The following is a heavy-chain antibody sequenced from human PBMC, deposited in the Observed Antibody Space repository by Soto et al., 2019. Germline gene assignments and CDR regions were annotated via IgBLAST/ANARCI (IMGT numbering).Heavy chain of an antibody. CDR1: GFTFSSYG. J-gene: IGHJ4*02. D-gene: IGHD3-10*01. CDR3: ARLGRGDLDY. CDR2: IWYDGSNK. V-gene: IGHV3-33*01. Sequence: QVQLVESGGCVVQPGRSLRLSCAASGFTFSSYGMHWVRQAPGKGLEWVTVIWYDGSNKDYADSVKGRFTISRDNSKKTRYMKMNSQRAEDTDVYYCARLGRGDLDYWGQGTLVTVSS.